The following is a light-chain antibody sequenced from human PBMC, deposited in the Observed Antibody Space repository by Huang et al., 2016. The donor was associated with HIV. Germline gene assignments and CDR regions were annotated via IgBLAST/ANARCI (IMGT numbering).Light chain of an antibody. Sequence: EVVLTQSPATLSLSPGERATLSCRASQVVSSSFAWYQQQPGQAPRLLIYAASVRATGSPARFSGSASGTDFTNTISSLEPEDFAGYYCQQRRNWPPYPCGRGTKLEIK. CDR2: AAS. V-gene: IGKV3-11*01. CDR3: QQRRNWPPYP. J-gene: IGKJ2*01. CDR1: QVVSSS.